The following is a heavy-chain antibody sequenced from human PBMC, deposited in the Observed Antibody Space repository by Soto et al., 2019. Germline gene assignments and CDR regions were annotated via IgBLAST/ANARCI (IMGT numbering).Heavy chain of an antibody. CDR3: ARHPSIAARPRYYYYGMDV. D-gene: IGHD6-6*01. J-gene: IGHJ6*02. CDR2: IDPSDSYT. V-gene: IGHV5-10-1*01. CDR1: GYSLTSYW. Sequence: GESLKISCKGSGYSLTSYWISWVRQMPGKGLEWMGRIDPSDSYTNYSPSFQGHVTISADKSISTAYLQWSSLKASDTAMYYCARHPSIAARPRYYYYGMDVWGQGTTVTVSS.